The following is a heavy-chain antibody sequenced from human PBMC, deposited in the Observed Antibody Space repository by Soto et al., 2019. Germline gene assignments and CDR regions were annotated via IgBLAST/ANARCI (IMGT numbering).Heavy chain of an antibody. V-gene: IGHV4-39*01. CDR3: SRIAVSGPITGFDY. Sequence: QLQLQESGPRLVKPSETLSLTCTVSGGSISNSSYLWGWIRQPPGKGLQWIGSVSYSRSTYYNPSLKSRVTISVDTSKTQSSLRLSSVTAADTAVYYCSRIAVSGPITGFDYWGQGALVTVSS. CDR1: GGSISNSSYL. J-gene: IGHJ4*02. CDR2: VSYSRST. D-gene: IGHD6-19*01.